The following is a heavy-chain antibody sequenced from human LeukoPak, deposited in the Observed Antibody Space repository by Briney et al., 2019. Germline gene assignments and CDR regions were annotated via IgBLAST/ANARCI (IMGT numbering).Heavy chain of an antibody. Sequence: GGSLRLSCAASGFTFSSYEMNWVRQAPGKGLEWVSYICSSGSTIYYADSVKGRFTISRDNAKNSLYLQMNSLRAEDTAVYYCARSITYYDILTGYPHGPGFDYWGQGTLVTVSS. D-gene: IGHD3-9*01. V-gene: IGHV3-48*03. CDR1: GFTFSSYE. CDR3: ARSITYYDILTGYPHGPGFDY. J-gene: IGHJ4*02. CDR2: ICSSGSTI.